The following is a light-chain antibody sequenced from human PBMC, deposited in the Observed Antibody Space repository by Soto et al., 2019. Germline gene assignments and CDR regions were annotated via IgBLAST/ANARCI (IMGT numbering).Light chain of an antibody. J-gene: IGKJ1*01. CDR2: DVS. Sequence: DIVLTQSPGTLSLSPGERATLSCRASQSVSSAYLAWYQQKPGQAPRLLIYDVSSRATGIPDRFSGSGSGTDFTLTVSRLEPEDFAVYYCQQCGSSPETFGQGTKVDIK. CDR1: QSVSSAY. CDR3: QQCGSSPET. V-gene: IGKV3-20*01.